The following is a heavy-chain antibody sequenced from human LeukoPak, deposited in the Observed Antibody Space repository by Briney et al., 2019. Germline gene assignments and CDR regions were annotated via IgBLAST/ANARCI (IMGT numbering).Heavy chain of an antibody. CDR2: IYYSGST. V-gene: IGHV4-59*01. D-gene: IGHD1-26*01. J-gene: IGHJ4*02. CDR3: ARGGGATSY. CDR1: GGSISSYY. Sequence: PSETLSLTCTVSGGSISSYYWSWIRQPPGKGLEWIGYIYYSGSTNYNPSLKSRVTISVDTSKNQFSLKLSSVTAADTAVYYCARGGGATSYWGQGTLVTVSS.